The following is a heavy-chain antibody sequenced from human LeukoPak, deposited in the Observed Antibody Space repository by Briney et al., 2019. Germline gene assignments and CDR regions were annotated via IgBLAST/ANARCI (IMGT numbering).Heavy chain of an antibody. V-gene: IGHV4-34*01. CDR1: GGSFSGYY. CDR2: INHSGST. J-gene: IGHJ4*02. CDR3: ARLDGGYYYGSGSYYSFDY. Sequence: SETLSLTCAVYGGSFSGYYWSWIRQPPGKGLEWRGEINHSGSTNYNPSLKSGVTITVDTSKHQFSLKLSSVTAADTAVYYCARLDGGYYYGSGSYYSFDYWGQGTLVTVSS. D-gene: IGHD3-10*01.